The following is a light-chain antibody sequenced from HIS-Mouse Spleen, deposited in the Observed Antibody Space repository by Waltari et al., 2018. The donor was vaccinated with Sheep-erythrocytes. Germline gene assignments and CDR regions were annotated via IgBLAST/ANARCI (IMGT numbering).Light chain of an antibody. CDR3: CSYAGSSTPWV. Sequence: QSALTQPASVSGPPGQSITLSCTGTSSDVGTYNLVSWYQQHPGKAPKLMIYEGSKRPSGVSNRLSGSKSGNTASLTISGLQAEDEADYYCCSYAGSSTPWVFGGGTKLTVL. J-gene: IGLJ3*02. CDR2: EGS. CDR1: SSDVGTYNL. V-gene: IGLV2-23*01.